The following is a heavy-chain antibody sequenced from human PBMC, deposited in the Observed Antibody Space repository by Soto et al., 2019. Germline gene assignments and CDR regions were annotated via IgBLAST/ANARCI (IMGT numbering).Heavy chain of an antibody. CDR2: INPNSGGT. J-gene: IGHJ4*02. V-gene: IGHV1-2*04. D-gene: IGHD3-22*01. CDR1: GYTLTGDS. CDR3: ARDCSTYYYDSSGYCLDY. Sequence: ASAKVSCTAAGYTLTGDSMRRVRQAPGQGLEWMGWINPNSGGTNYAQKFQGWVTMTRDTSISTAYMELSRLRSDDTAVYYCARDCSTYYYDSSGYCLDYRGQGTLVTVSS.